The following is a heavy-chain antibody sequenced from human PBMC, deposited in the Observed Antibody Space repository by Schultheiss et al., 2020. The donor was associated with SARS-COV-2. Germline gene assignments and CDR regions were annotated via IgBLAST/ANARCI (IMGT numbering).Heavy chain of an antibody. D-gene: IGHD5-18*01. J-gene: IGHJ4*02. Sequence: SETLSLTCTVSGDSITSSYWSWIRQPPGKGLEYIGYIYYTGDINYHPSLKSRLTISMDTSKNHFSLKLTSVTAADTAVYYCAKTARVPAYWGQGTLVTVSS. V-gene: IGHV4-59*01. CDR1: GDSITSSY. CDR3: AKTARVPAY. CDR2: IYYTGDI.